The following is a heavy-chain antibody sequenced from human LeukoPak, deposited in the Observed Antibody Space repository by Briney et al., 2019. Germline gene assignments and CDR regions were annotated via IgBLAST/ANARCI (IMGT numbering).Heavy chain of an antibody. J-gene: IGHJ2*01. CDR2: IRYDGSNI. D-gene: IGHD4-17*01. Sequence: PGGSLRLSCAASGFTFSSYGMHWVRQAPGKGLEWVAFIRYDGSNIYYADSVKGRFTISRDNSKNTLYLQMNSLRAEDTAVYYCAKDAMTTVTTGLYWYFDLWGRGTLVTVSS. CDR1: GFTFSSYG. V-gene: IGHV3-30*02. CDR3: AKDAMTTVTTGLYWYFDL.